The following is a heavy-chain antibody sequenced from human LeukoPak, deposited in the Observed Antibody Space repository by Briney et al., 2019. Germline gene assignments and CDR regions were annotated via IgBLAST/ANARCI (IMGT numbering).Heavy chain of an antibody. CDR2: IYYSGST. D-gene: IGHD6-19*01. CDR1: GGSISSSNYY. Sequence: SETLSLTCTVSGGSISSSNYYWGWLRQPPGKGLAWIGNIYYSGSTYYKPYLKTLVTISVDTSKNQFSLKLTSVTAADTAVYYCARHASVDGNWPRPLDYWGQGSLVTVSS. CDR3: ARHASVDGNWPRPLDY. V-gene: IGHV4-39*01. J-gene: IGHJ4*02.